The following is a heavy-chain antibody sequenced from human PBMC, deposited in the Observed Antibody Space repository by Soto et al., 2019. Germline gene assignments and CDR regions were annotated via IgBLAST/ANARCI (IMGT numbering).Heavy chain of an antibody. J-gene: IGHJ6*02. CDR1: DNTFIHYG. D-gene: IGHD2-8*02. Sequence: ASVKVSCKSSDNTFIHYGINWVRQAPGQGLEWMGWISGYNGNTKYAQKFQDRVTMTADTSTRTAFMEVRSLTSDDTGVYFCAATGGNYFGLDVWGQGTTVTVSS. CDR3: AATGGNYFGLDV. CDR2: ISGYNGNT. V-gene: IGHV1-18*01.